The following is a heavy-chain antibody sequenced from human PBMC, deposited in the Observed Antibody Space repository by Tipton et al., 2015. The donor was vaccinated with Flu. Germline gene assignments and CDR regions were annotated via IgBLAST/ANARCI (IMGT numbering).Heavy chain of an antibody. CDR3: AREGRGGTYFDY. CDR1: GGSISSYY. Sequence: LSCTVSGGSISSYYWSWIRQPPGKGLEWIGYIYYSGSTNYNPSLKSRVTISVDTSKNQFSLKLSSVTAADTAVYYGAREGRGGTYFDYWGQGTLVTVSS. V-gene: IGHV4-59*01. CDR2: IYYSGST. D-gene: IGHD3-10*01. J-gene: IGHJ4*02.